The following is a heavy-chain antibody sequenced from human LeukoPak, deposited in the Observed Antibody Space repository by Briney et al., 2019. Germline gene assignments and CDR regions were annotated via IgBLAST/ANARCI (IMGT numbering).Heavy chain of an antibody. Sequence: PGGSLRLSCAASGFTFSSYAMHWVRQAPGKGLEWVAVISYDGSNKYYADSVKGRFTISRDNSKNTLYLQMNSPRAEDTAVYYCARDPTVTTTLDYWGQGTLVTVSS. CDR3: ARDPTVTTTLDY. CDR2: ISYDGSNK. V-gene: IGHV3-30*04. D-gene: IGHD4-17*01. CDR1: GFTFSSYA. J-gene: IGHJ4*02.